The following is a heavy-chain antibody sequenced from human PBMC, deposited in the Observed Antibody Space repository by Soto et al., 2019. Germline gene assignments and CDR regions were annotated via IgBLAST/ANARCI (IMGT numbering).Heavy chain of an antibody. CDR3: ARDYHQLLSGYSYSPTYYYYGMDV. J-gene: IGHJ6*02. CDR2: ISYDGSNK. CDR1: GFTFSSYA. V-gene: IGHV3-30-3*01. Sequence: PGVSLRLSCAASGFTFSSYAMHWVRQAPGKGLEWVAVISYDGSNKYYAGSVKGRFTISRDNSKSTLYLQMNSLRAEDTAVYYCARDYHQLLSGYSYSPTYYYYGMDVWGQGTTVTDSS. D-gene: IGHD5-18*01.